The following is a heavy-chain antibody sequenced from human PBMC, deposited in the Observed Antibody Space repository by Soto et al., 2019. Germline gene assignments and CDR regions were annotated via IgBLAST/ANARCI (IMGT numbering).Heavy chain of an antibody. CDR1: GFTFSSYW. V-gene: IGHV3-74*01. CDR2: ISSDGSSK. Sequence: GGSLRLSCAASGFTFSSYWMHWVRQAPGKGLVWVSRISSDGSSKSYADSVKGRFTISRDNAKNTLYLQMNSLRAEDTAVYYCARDWGSGSYYNEPFDYWGQGTMVTVSS. D-gene: IGHD3-10*01. CDR3: ARDWGSGSYYNEPFDY. J-gene: IGHJ4*01.